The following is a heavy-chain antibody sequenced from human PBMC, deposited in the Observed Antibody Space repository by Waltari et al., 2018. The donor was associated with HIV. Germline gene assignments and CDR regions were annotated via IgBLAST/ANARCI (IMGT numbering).Heavy chain of an antibody. D-gene: IGHD3-10*01. CDR3: ARQGNTGTYFGGHR. CDR1: GFTLTDYA. J-gene: IGHJ4*02. V-gene: IGHV3-33*01. Sequence: QVHLVESGGTVVQPGKSLRLSCVTDGFTLTDYAMSWFRQSPGVGLQWVVILGLDGNTRFYAPFVRGRFSISRDNTKKTVFLQMRALRADDTGVYFCARQGNTGTYFGGHRWGRGT. CDR2: LGLDGNTR.